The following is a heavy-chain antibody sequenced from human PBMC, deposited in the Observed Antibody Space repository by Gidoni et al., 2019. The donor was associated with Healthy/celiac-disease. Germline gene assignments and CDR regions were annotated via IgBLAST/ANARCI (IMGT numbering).Heavy chain of an antibody. CDR2: INHSGST. Sequence: QVQLQQWGAGLLKPSETLSLTCAVYGGSFSGYSWSWIRQPPGKGLEGIGEINHSGSTNYNPSLKSRVTISVDTSKNQFSRKLSSVTAADTAVYYCARLPAAIHYGMDVWGKGTTVTVSS. D-gene: IGHD2-2*02. CDR3: ARLPAAIHYGMDV. J-gene: IGHJ6*04. CDR1: GGSFSGYS. V-gene: IGHV4-34*01.